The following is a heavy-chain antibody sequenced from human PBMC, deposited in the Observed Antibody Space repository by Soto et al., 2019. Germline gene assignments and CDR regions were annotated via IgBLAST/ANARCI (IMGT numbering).Heavy chain of an antibody. CDR3: ARERNDGYGSSDALDV. V-gene: IGHV3-21*01. D-gene: IGHD3-22*01. Sequence: PAESLRLSCAASGFTFSSYSMNWVRQAPGKGLEWVSSISSSSSYIYYADSVKGRFTISRDNAKNSLYLQMNSLRAEDTAVYYCARERNDGYGSSDALDVWGQGTTVTVSS. CDR2: ISSSSSYI. J-gene: IGHJ6*02. CDR1: GFTFSSYS.